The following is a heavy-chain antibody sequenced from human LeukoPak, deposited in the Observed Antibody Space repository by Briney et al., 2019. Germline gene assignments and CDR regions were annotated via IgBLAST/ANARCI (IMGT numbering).Heavy chain of an antibody. Sequence: GGSLRLSCAASGFTFSSYWMSWVRQAPGKGLEWVANIKPDGSEKYYVDSVKGRFTISRDNAKNSLYLQTNSLRADDTAVYYCAREIGRGSGSGDAFDIWGQGTMVTVSS. CDR2: IKPDGSEK. D-gene: IGHD3-10*01. V-gene: IGHV3-7*01. CDR1: GFTFSSYW. J-gene: IGHJ3*02. CDR3: AREIGRGSGSGDAFDI.